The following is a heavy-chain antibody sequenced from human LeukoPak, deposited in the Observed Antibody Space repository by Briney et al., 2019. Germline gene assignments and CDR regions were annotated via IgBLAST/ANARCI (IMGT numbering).Heavy chain of an antibody. Sequence: PGGSLRLSCAASGFTFSNYWMHWVRQAPGKGLMWVSRINSDGSRTNYADSVKGRFMISRDNGKNTLYLQMNSLRAEDTAVYYCARDLTDHDSWGQGTLVTVSS. J-gene: IGHJ4*02. V-gene: IGHV3-74*01. CDR3: ARDLTDHDS. D-gene: IGHD4-11*01. CDR2: INSDGSRT. CDR1: GFTFSNYW.